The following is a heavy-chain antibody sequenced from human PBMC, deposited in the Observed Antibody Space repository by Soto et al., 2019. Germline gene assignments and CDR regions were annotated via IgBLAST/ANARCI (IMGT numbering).Heavy chain of an antibody. Sequence: PGGSLRLSCAASGFTFSSYGMHWVRQAPGKGLEWVAVISYDGSNKYYADSVKGRFTISRDNSKNTAYLQMNSLKTEDTAVYYCTRLYCGGDCDFDSWGQGTPVTVSS. CDR2: ISYDGSNK. CDR3: TRLYCGGDCDFDS. V-gene: IGHV3-30*03. CDR1: GFTFSSYG. J-gene: IGHJ4*02. D-gene: IGHD2-21*02.